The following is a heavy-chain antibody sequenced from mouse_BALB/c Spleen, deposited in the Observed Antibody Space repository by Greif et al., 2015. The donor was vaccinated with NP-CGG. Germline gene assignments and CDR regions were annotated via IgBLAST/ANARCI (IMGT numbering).Heavy chain of an antibody. CDR2: INPSSGYT. CDR3: ASLYGNSLAY. D-gene: IGHD2-1*01. CDR1: GYTFTSYT. V-gene: IGHV1-4*02. J-gene: IGHJ3*01. Sequence: SAAELARPGASVKMSCKASGYTFTSYTMHWVKQRPGQGLEWIGYINPSSGYTEYNQKFKDKTTLTADKSSSTAYMQLSSLTSEDSAVYYCASLYGNSLAYWGQGTLVTVSA.